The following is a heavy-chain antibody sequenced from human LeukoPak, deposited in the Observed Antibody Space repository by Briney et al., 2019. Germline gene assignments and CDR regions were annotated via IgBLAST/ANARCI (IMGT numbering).Heavy chain of an antibody. CDR1: GFTFSSYA. V-gene: IGHV3-23*01. D-gene: IGHD1-26*01. Sequence: GGSPRLSCAASGFTFSSYAMSWVRQAPGKGLEWVSVISGSGGSTYSADSVKGRFTISRDNSKNTLYLQMNSLRAEDTAVYFCAKSQDGGRLFHFDYWGQGTLVTVSS. J-gene: IGHJ4*02. CDR2: ISGSGGST. CDR3: AKSQDGGRLFHFDY.